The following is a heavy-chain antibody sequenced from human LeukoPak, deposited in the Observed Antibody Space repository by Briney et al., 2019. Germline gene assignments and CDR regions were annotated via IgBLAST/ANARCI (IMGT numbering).Heavy chain of an antibody. CDR1: GYTFTSYG. CDR3: ARVYYDFWTYYYGMDV. D-gene: IGHD3-3*01. Sequence: ASVKLSCKASGYTFTSYGISWVRQAPGQGLEWMGWISAYNGNTNYAQKLQGRVTMTTDTSTSTAYMELRSLRSDDTAVYYCARVYYDFWTYYYGMDVWGQGTTVTVSS. CDR2: ISAYNGNT. V-gene: IGHV1-18*01. J-gene: IGHJ6*02.